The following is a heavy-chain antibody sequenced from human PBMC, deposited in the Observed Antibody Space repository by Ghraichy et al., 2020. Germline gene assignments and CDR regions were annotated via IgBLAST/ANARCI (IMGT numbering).Heavy chain of an antibody. V-gene: IGHV3-15*01. D-gene: IGHD3-16*01. CDR3: TTPRLEGVGAPLDI. J-gene: IGHJ3*02. CDR2: IKSKIDGGAV. Sequence: GESLNISCAASGFSFTDAWMSWVRQAPGKGLEWVGRIKSKIDGGAVDYGAPVKDRFTISRDDSKNTLYLQMNSLKTEDTAVYYCTTPRLEGVGAPLDIWGQGTMVTVSS. CDR1: GFSFTDAW.